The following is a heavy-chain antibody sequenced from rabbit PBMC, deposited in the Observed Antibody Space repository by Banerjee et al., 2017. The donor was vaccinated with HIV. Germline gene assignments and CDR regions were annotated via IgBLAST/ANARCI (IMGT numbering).Heavy chain of an antibody. CDR1: GFSYSGGYD. D-gene: IGHD1-1*01. V-gene: IGHV1S40*01. Sequence: QSLEESGGDLVKPGASLTLTCKASGFSYSGGYDVCWVRPAPGKGLEWIGCIYTGHYGTYYANWAKARFTVSKSSSTTVTLQMTSLTAADTATYFCARDSGSGWYLDRLDLWGQGTLVTVS. CDR2: IYTGHYGT. J-gene: IGHJ3*01. CDR3: ARDSGSGWYLDRLDL.